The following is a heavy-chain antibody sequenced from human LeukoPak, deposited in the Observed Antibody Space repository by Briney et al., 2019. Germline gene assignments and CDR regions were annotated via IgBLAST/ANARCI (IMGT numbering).Heavy chain of an antibody. Sequence: SETLSLTCTVSGNSFGDYYWSWIRQPAGKGLEWIGRIYTSGSTTYNPSLKSRVTMSADTSKSQFSLNLMSVTAADTAVYYCTRDTGTTGEVKFDPWGQETLVTVSS. CDR1: GNSFGDYY. D-gene: IGHD4-17*01. CDR2: IYTSGST. V-gene: IGHV4-4*07. CDR3: TRDTGTTGEVKFDP. J-gene: IGHJ5*02.